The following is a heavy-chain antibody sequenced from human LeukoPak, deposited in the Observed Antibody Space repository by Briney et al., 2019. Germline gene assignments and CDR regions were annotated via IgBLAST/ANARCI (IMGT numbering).Heavy chain of an antibody. V-gene: IGHV4-4*07. CDR2: IYISGST. CDR3: ARVTTVTTGDKFDY. CDR1: GGSISSYY. J-gene: IGHJ4*02. D-gene: IGHD4-11*01. Sequence: SETLSLTCTVSGGSISSYYWSWIRQPAGKGLEWIGRIYISGSTNYNPSLKSRVTMSVDTSKNQFSLKLSSVTAADTAVYYCARVTTVTTGDKFDYWGQGTLVTVSS.